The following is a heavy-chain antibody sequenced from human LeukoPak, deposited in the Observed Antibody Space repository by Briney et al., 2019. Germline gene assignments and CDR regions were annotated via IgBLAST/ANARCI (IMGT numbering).Heavy chain of an antibody. J-gene: IGHJ4*02. D-gene: IGHD3-10*01. CDR1: GGSISSYY. Sequence: SETLSLTCTVSGGSISSYYWSWIRQPPGKGLEWIGYIYYSGSTNYNPSLKSRVTISVDTSKNQFSLKLSSVTAADTAVYYCARGSYYYGSGSYFDYWGQRTLVTVSS. CDR3: ARGSYYYGSGSYFDY. CDR2: IYYSGST. V-gene: IGHV4-59*01.